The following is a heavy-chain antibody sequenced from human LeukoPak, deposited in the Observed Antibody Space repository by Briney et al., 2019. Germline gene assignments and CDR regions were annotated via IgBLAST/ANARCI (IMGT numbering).Heavy chain of an antibody. V-gene: IGHV4-34*01. CDR1: GGSFSGYY. Sequence: PSETLSLTCAVYGGSFSGYYWSWIRQPPGKGLEWMGEINHSGSTNYNPSLKSRVTISVDTSKNQFSLKLSSVIAADTAVYYCARNRRPVVPAAFSRYFDYWGQGTLVTVSS. CDR2: INHSGST. CDR3: ARNRRPVVPAAFSRYFDY. D-gene: IGHD2-2*01. J-gene: IGHJ4*02.